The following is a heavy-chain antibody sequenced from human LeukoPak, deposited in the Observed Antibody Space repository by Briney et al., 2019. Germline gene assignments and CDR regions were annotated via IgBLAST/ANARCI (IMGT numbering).Heavy chain of an antibody. CDR2: ISSSGSYI. Sequence: GGSLRLSCAASGFTFSSYSMNWIRQAPGKGLEWVSSISSSGSYIYYADSVKGRFTISRDNAKNSLYLQMNSLRAEDTAVYYCARDESSSDFDYWGQGTLVTVSS. CDR3: ARDESSSDFDY. V-gene: IGHV3-21*01. J-gene: IGHJ4*02. CDR1: GFTFSSYS. D-gene: IGHD6-6*01.